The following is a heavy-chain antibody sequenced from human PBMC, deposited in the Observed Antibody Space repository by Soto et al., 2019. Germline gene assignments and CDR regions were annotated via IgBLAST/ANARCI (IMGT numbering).Heavy chain of an antibody. D-gene: IGHD6-6*01. Sequence: GASVKVSCKASGYTFTSYDINWVRQAPGQGLEWMGWMTPNSGTPGYAQKFQSRVTMTRNTSISTAYMELSSLRSEDTAVYYCARARVAARRVLDYWGQGTLVTVSS. CDR1: GYTFTSYD. CDR2: MTPNSGTP. CDR3: ARARVAARRVLDY. J-gene: IGHJ4*02. V-gene: IGHV1-8*01.